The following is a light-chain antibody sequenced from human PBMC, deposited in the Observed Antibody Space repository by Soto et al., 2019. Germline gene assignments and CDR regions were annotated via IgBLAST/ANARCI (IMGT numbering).Light chain of an antibody. V-gene: IGKV3-20*01. CDR1: QTVRNNY. CDR3: QQFSSYPLT. J-gene: IGKJ4*01. CDR2: DAS. Sequence: EFVLTQSPGTLSLSPGEIATLSCSASQTVRNNYLAWYQQKPGQAPRLLIYDASSRATGIPDRFSGGGSGTDFTLTISRLEPEAVAVYYCQQFSSYPLTFGGGTKVEIK.